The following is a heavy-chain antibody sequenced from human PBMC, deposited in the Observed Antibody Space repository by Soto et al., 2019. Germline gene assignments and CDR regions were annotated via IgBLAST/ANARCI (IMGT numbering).Heavy chain of an antibody. CDR3: ARGKYYDFWSGRDYYYYYYMDV. CDR1: CGSISSYY. Sequence: TSETLSLTCTVSCGSISSYYWSWIRQPPGKGLEWIGYIYYSGSTNYNPSLKSRVTISVDTSKNQFSLKLSSVTAADTAVYYCARGKYYDFWSGRDYYYYYYMDVWGKGTTVTVSS. CDR2: IYYSGST. V-gene: IGHV4-59*01. J-gene: IGHJ6*03. D-gene: IGHD3-3*01.